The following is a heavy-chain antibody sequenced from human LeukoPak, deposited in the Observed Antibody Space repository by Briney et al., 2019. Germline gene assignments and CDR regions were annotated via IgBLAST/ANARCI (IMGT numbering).Heavy chain of an antibody. Sequence: GGSLRLSCATSGFTFSNYWMSWVRQPPGKGLEWVSAISGSGGSTYYADSVKGRFTISRDNSKNTLYLQMNSLRAEDTAVYYCAKDGCGGYDYCYFDYWGQGTLVTVSS. J-gene: IGHJ4*02. D-gene: IGHD5-12*01. CDR1: GFTFSNYW. V-gene: IGHV3-23*01. CDR3: AKDGCGGYDYCYFDY. CDR2: ISGSGGST.